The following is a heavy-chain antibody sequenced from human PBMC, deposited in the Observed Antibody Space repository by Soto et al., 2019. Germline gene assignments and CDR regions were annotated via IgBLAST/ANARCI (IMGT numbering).Heavy chain of an antibody. CDR2: ISGGGNDA. CDR3: ARSLFLASTGIEQFDF. Sequence: EVQLLESGGGLVQPGGALVLSCAASGFTFSSYAMIWVRQAPGKGLEWVSSISGGGNDAYYADSVNGRFTISRDNSRNTLYLQMNSLRADDTAVHYCARSLFLASTGIEQFDFWGQGTLVTVSS. V-gene: IGHV3-23*01. CDR1: GFTFSSYA. J-gene: IGHJ4*02. D-gene: IGHD3-3*02.